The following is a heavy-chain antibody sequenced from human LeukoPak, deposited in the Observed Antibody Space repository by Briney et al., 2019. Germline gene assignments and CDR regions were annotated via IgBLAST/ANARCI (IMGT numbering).Heavy chain of an antibody. D-gene: IGHD2-2*01. CDR3: ARGDRYCSSTSCYGKGWRYYYYGMDV. Sequence: SEALSLTCAVYGGSFSVYYWSWIRQPPGKGLGWGGEINHSVSTNNNPSRKSRVTRSVDTSKNQFSRKLSSLTAADTAVYYCARGDRYCSSTSCYGKGWRYYYYGMDVWGQGTTVTV. CDR1: GGSFSVYY. V-gene: IGHV4-34*01. CDR2: INHSVST. J-gene: IGHJ6*02.